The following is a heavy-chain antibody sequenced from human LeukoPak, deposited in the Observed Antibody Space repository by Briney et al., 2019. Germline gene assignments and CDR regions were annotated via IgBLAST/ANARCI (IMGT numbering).Heavy chain of an antibody. CDR2: VIPVFGTL. V-gene: IGHV1-69*13. Sequence: ASVKVPCKASGGVFTSYAISWVRQAPGQGLEWMGAVIPVFGTLDYAQSFQGRVTFTADESTSTAYMELKNLGSDDTAVYYCARDVGTIFGVVIDRYYYYYMDVWGSGTTVTVSS. CDR3: ARDVGTIFGVVIDRYYYYYMDV. J-gene: IGHJ6*03. D-gene: IGHD3-3*01. CDR1: GGVFTSYA.